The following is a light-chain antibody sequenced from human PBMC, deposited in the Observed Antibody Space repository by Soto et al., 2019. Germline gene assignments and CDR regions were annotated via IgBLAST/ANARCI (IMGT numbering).Light chain of an antibody. CDR3: QQYGSSRYT. Sequence: EIVLTQSPGTLSLSPGDRATLSCRASQSVSSRNLAWYQQKPGQAPRLLIFGASSRATGIPDRFSGSGSGTDCTLPISRLEPEEFAVYYCQQYGSSRYTFGQGTKLEIK. J-gene: IGKJ2*01. CDR1: QSVSSRN. CDR2: GAS. V-gene: IGKV3-20*01.